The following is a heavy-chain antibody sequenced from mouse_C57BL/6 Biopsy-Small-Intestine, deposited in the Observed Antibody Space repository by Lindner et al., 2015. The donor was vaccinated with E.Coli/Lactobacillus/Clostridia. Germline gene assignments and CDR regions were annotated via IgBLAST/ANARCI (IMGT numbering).Heavy chain of an antibody. D-gene: IGHD2-4*01. Sequence: VQLQESGGDLVKPGGSLKLSCAASGFTFSSYGMSWVRQTPDKRLEWVATISSGGSYTYYPDSVKGRFTISRDNAKNTLFLQMTSLRSEDTAMYYCAREDYDPYWYFDVWGTGTTVTVSS. V-gene: IGHV5-6*01. CDR2: ISSGGSYT. CDR1: GFTFSSYG. J-gene: IGHJ1*03. CDR3: AREDYDPYWYFDV.